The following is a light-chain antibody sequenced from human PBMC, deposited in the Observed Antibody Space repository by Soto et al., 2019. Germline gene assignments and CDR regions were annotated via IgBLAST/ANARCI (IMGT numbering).Light chain of an antibody. J-gene: IGLJ3*02. CDR1: SSNIGSHT. V-gene: IGLV1-44*01. CDR2: GDD. CDR3: AAWDDTLSVWV. Sequence: QSVLTQPPSTSGTPGQRVAISCSGTSSNIGSHTVNWYQQLPGTAPKLLIYGDDQRPSGIPDRFSGSKSGTSASLAISGLHSEDEADYYCAAWDDTLSVWVFGGGTKLTVL.